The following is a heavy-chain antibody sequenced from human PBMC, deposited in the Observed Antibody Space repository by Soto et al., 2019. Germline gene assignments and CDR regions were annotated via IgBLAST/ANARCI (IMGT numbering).Heavy chain of an antibody. CDR1: GGTFSSYA. CDR2: ISPIFGTA. CDR3: ARAVLTTVITGWFAP. J-gene: IGHJ5*02. D-gene: IGHD4-17*01. Sequence: QVQLVQSGAEVKKPGSSVKVSCKASGGTFSSYAISWVRQAPGQGLEWMGGISPIFGTANYAQKFKGRVTITADESTRTDYMELSSLRYEDTAGYYCARAVLTTVITGWFAPWGQGTMVTAS. V-gene: IGHV1-69*01.